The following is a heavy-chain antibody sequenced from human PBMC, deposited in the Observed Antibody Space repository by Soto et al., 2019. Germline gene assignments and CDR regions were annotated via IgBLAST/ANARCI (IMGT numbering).Heavy chain of an antibody. J-gene: IGHJ4*02. CDR2: INPSGGST. CDR1: GYTFTSYY. D-gene: IGHD2-21*02. Sequence: ASVKVSCKASGYTFTSYYMHWVRQAPGQGLEWMGIINPSGGSTNYAQKFQGRVTMTRDTSTSTVYMELTSLRSEDTAMFYCARGGSMVVMTDGFDFWGQGPLVTVSS. CDR3: ARGGSMVVMTDGFDF. V-gene: IGHV1-46*01.